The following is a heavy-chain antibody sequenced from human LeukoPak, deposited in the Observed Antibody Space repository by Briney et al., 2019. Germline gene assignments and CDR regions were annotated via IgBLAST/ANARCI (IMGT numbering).Heavy chain of an antibody. CDR3: AKNGAYSGYDYIDY. CDR2: ITGSGDDT. V-gene: IGHV3-23*01. CDR1: GFTFSSSA. Sequence: GGSLRLSCAASGFTFSSSAMSWVRQAPGKGLEWVSDITGSGDDTDYADSVKGRFTVSRDNSRNTLYLQINSLRVEDTAVYYCAKNGAYSGYDYIDYWGQGTLVTVSS. D-gene: IGHD5-12*01. J-gene: IGHJ4*02.